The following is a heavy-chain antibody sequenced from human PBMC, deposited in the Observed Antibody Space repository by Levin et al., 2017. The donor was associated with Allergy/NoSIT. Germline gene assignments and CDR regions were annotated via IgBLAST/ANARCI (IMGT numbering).Heavy chain of an antibody. CDR1: GFTFSYYE. J-gene: IGHJ6*02. Sequence: GGSLRLSCTASGFTFSYYEMEWVRQAPGKGLEWVAYIISSATTIYYADSVKGRFTISRDNTKSSLYLQMNSLRAEDTAVYYCAGKWRRGPDSSWYGGVGMDVWGQGTTVTVSS. D-gene: IGHD6-13*01. V-gene: IGHV3-48*03. CDR3: AGKWRRGPDSSWYGGVGMDV. CDR2: IISSATTI.